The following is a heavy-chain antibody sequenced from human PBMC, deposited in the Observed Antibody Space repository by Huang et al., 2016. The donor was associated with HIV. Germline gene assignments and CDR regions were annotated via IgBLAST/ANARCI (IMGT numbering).Heavy chain of an antibody. Sequence: QVLLVQSGAEVKKPGASVRVACTASGYNFTSNYIHWVRQAPGQGLEWMGIINPSGSRTTYDQKFQGRVTMTRDTSANTVYMDLSSLRSDDTAVYYCARDPQHYYDSSGYFVPFAYWGQGALVTVSS. V-gene: IGHV1-46*01. J-gene: IGHJ4*02. CDR1: GYNFTSNY. CDR2: INPSGSRT. CDR3: ARDPQHYYDSSGYFVPFAY. D-gene: IGHD3-22*01.